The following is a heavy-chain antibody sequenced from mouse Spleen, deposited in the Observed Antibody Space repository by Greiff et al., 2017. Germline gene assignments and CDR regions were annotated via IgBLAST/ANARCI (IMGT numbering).Heavy chain of an antibody. CDR2: INPNYGTT. CDR3: ARSPPYYSNPYWYFDV. D-gene: IGHD2-5*01. J-gene: IGHJ1*01. Sequence: EVQLQQPGAELVKPGASVKISCKASGYSFTGYYMHWVKQSHVKSLEWIGRINPNYGTTSYNQKFKGKATLTVDQSSSTAYMQLNSLTSEDSAVYYCARSPPYYSNPYWYFDVWGAGTTVTVSS. CDR1: GYSFTGYY. V-gene: IGHV1-39*01.